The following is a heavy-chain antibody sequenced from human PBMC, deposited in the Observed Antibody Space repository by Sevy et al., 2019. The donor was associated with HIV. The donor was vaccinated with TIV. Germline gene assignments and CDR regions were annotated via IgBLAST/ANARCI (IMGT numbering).Heavy chain of an antibody. Sequence: SETLSLTCTVSGASIRDSSYYWAWIRQPPGKGLEWIGNIYSYGETYYNSSLKSRVTISVETSKNQFSLSLTSVTAADTAIYCCARSMEQQLDAFDIWGQGTMVTVSS. J-gene: IGHJ3*02. CDR1: GASIRDSSYY. V-gene: IGHV4-39*01. CDR3: ARSMEQQLDAFDI. CDR2: IYSYGET. D-gene: IGHD6-13*01.